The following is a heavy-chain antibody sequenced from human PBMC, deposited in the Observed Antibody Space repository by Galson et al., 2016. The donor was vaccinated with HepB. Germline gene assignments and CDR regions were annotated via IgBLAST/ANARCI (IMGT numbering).Heavy chain of an antibody. CDR1: GYTFPTYG. V-gene: IGHV1-18*04. CDR3: ARDRDWNLDF. CDR2: ISNNSGKT. J-gene: IGHJ4*02. Sequence: SVKVSCKASGYTFPTYGISWVRQTPGQGLEWMGWISNNSGKTKYAQILQGRVTMTTDTSTRTAYMELRSLRSDDTATYYCARDRDWNLDFWGQGTLVTVSS. D-gene: IGHD1-1*01.